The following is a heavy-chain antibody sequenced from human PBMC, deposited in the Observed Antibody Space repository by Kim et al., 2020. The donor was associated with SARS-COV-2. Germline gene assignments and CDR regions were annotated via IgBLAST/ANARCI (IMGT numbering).Heavy chain of an antibody. Sequence: TTTYNPSLKSRVTISVDTSKNQFSLKLSSVTAADTAVYYCARGPYYYDDYWGQGTLVTVSS. D-gene: IGHD3-22*01. CDR2: TT. J-gene: IGHJ4*02. V-gene: IGHV4-34*01. CDR3: ARGPYYYDDY.